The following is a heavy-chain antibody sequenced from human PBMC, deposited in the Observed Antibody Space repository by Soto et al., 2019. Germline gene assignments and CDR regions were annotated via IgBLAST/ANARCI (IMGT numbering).Heavy chain of an antibody. D-gene: IGHD4-17*01. CDR2: MNQDGSEK. Sequence: GGSLRLSCAATGFTFSTYWMSWVRQAPGKGLEWVANMNQDGSEKYYVDSVKGRFTISRDNAKNSLYLQMNSLRAEDTAVYYCARLGDYGDYRAFDYWGQGT. CDR3: ARLGDYGDYRAFDY. J-gene: IGHJ4*02. V-gene: IGHV3-7*01. CDR1: GFTFSTYW.